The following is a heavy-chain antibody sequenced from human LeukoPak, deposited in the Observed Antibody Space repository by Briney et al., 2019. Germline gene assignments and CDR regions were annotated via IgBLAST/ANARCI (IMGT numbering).Heavy chain of an antibody. CDR3: ARGSRIAVAGPFDY. V-gene: IGHV1-18*01. D-gene: IGHD6-19*01. CDR1: GYTFTSYG. CDR2: ISAYNGNT. J-gene: IGHJ4*02. Sequence: ASVKVSCKASGYTFTSYGISWVRQAPGQGLEWMGWISAYNGNTNYAQKLQGRVTMTTDTFTSTAYMELRSLRSDDTAVYYCARGSRIAVAGPFDYWGQGTLVTVSS.